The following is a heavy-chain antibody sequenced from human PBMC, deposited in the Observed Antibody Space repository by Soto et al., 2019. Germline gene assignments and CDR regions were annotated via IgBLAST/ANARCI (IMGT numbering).Heavy chain of an antibody. CDR3: ARVLTARPKGIAVAGANWFYP. J-gene: IGHJ5*02. V-gene: IGHV4-34*01. CDR2: INQSGST. D-gene: IGHD6-19*01. CDR1: GRSFSGYY. Sequence: SETLSLTCAVDGRSFSGYYWSWIRQPPGKGLEWNGEINQSGSTNYNPSLKSRVTRSVDTSKKPFSLKLSSVTAADTAVYYCARVLTARPKGIAVAGANWFYPWGQGTLVTVSS.